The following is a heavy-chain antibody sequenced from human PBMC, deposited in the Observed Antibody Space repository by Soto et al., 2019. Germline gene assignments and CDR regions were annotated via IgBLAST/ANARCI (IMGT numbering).Heavy chain of an antibody. CDR2: ITTTSSTM. J-gene: IGHJ6*02. CDR3: ARDSSGRQYYGMDV. CDR1: GFIFSDYS. Sequence: GGSLRLSCTPSGFIFSDYSMNWVRQAPGRGLEWISYITTTSSTMYYADSVKGRFTISRDNAKNSLYLQMNSLRDEDTAVYYCARDSSGRQYYGMDVWGQGTTVTVSS. D-gene: IGHD3-22*01. V-gene: IGHV3-48*02.